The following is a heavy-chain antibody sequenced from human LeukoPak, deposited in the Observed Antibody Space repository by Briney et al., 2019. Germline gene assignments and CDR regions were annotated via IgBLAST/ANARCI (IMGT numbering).Heavy chain of an antibody. J-gene: IGHJ4*02. CDR2: IYNDGGLP. D-gene: IGHD4-23*01. V-gene: IGHV3-33*07. CDR3: AQGHYVGNSEFLDN. Sequence: GGSLRLSCAASGFSFSSYGMYWVRQAPGKGLEWVALIYNDGGLPNYLDSVRGRFTISRDNSKNTLYLQMDSLRVEDTAVYYCAQGHYVGNSEFLDNWGRGSLVIVSS. CDR1: GFSFSSYG.